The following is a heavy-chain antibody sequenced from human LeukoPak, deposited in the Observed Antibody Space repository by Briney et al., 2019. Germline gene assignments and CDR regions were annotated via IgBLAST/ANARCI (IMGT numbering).Heavy chain of an antibody. D-gene: IGHD2-2*01. CDR2: ISAYNGNT. J-gene: IGHJ5*02. Sequence: ASVKVSCKASGYTFTSYGISWVRQAPGQGLEWMGWISAYNGNTNYAQKLQGRVTMTTDTSTSTAYMELRSLRSDDTAVCYCARDPLSSSTSRGSNWFDPWGQGTLVTVSS. V-gene: IGHV1-18*01. CDR1: GYTFTSYG. CDR3: ARDPLSSSTSRGSNWFDP.